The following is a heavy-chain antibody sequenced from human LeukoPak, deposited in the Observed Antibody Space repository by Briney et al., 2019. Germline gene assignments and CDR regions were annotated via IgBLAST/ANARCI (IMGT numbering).Heavy chain of an antibody. CDR3: ARDLLKGIAARRAFDI. D-gene: IGHD6-6*01. CDR1: GGSISSSSYY. V-gene: IGHV4-39*07. CDR2: IYYSGST. J-gene: IGHJ3*02. Sequence: SETLSLTCTVSGGSISSSSYYWGWIRQPPGKGLEWIGSIYYSGSTYYNPSLKSRVTISVDTSKNQFSLKLSSVTAADTAVYYCARDLLKGIAARRAFDIWGQGTMVTVSS.